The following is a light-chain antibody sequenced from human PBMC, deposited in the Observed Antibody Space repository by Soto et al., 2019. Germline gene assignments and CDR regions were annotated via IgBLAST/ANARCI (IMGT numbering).Light chain of an antibody. CDR2: GAS. J-gene: IGKJ3*01. CDR3: QQYGSSPFT. Sequence: IVLTQSPGTLSLSPGEGLTLSCRASQSVTSSYLAWYQHKPGQAPRLLIYGASTKATGTPDRFSGSGSGTDFTLTISRLEPEDFAVYYCQQYGSSPFTFGPGTKVDIK. V-gene: IGKV3-20*01. CDR1: QSVTSSY.